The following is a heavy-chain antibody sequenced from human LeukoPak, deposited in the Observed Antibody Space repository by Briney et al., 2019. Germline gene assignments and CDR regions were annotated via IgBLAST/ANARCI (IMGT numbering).Heavy chain of an antibody. J-gene: IGHJ6*02. D-gene: IGHD4-11*01. CDR2: IYSGGST. CDR3: ARDGPTQTTANPTHYYGMDV. CDR1: GFTVSSTY. Sequence: GGSLRLSCAASGFTVSSTYMSWVRQAPGKGLEWVSVIYSGGSTYYADSVKGRFTISRDNSKNTVYLQMNSLRAEDTAVYYCARDGPTQTTANPTHYYGMDVWGQGTTVTVSS. V-gene: IGHV3-53*01.